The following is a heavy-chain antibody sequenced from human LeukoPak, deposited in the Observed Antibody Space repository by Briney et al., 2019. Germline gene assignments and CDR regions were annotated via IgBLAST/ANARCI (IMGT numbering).Heavy chain of an antibody. CDR1: GFTFDDYA. CDR2: ISWDGGST. Sequence: HPGGSLRLSCAASGFTFDDYAMHWVRQAPGKGLEWVSLISWDGGSTYYADSVKGRFTISRGNSKNSLYLQMNSLRAEDTALYYCARGAYCGGDCYSGSVGYYGMDVWGQGTTVTVSS. D-gene: IGHD2-21*02. CDR3: ARGAYCGGDCYSGSVGYYGMDV. V-gene: IGHV3-43D*03. J-gene: IGHJ6*02.